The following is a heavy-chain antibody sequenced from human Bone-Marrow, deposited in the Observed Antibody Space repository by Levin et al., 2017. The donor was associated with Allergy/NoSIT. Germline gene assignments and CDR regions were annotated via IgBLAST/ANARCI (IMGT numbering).Heavy chain of an antibody. V-gene: IGHV3-33*01. CDR3: VRPHELSTWPNAWFGA. D-gene: IGHD2-8*01. Sequence: PGGSLRLSCAASGFRLRNSGMHWVRQTPGKGLEWLGFTWYDASREYYADSVRGRFTISRDNSKNTLYLQMNSLRVEDTAVYFCVRPHELSTWPNAWFGAWGQGTLVTVSS. CDR2: TWYDASRE. J-gene: IGHJ5*02. CDR1: GFRLRNSG.